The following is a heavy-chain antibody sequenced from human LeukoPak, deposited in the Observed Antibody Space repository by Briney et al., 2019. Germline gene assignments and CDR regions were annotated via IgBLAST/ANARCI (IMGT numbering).Heavy chain of an antibody. CDR1: GFTFSSYW. V-gene: IGHV3-7*01. CDR3: ARSPRYNWNDVSAFDI. Sequence: GGSLRLSCAASGFTFSSYWMSWVRQAPGKGLEWVANIKQDGSEEYYVDSVKGRFTISRDNAKNSLYLQMNSLRAEDTAVCYCARSPRYNWNDVSAFDIWGQGTMVTVSS. J-gene: IGHJ3*02. D-gene: IGHD1-1*01. CDR2: IKQDGSEE.